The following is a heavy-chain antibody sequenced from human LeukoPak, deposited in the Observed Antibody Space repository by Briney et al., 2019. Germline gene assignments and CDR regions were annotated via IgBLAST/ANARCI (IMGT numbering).Heavy chain of an antibody. CDR1: GFTFSTYA. Sequence: PGRSLRLSCAASGFTFSTYAMHWVRQPPGRWLEWLAVISYEGSSKHYAESVKGRFTISRDNSGESLYLKMNALRSEDTALYFCAKGLWAAVGTDLHSWGQGTLVTVSS. J-gene: IGHJ4*02. CDR2: ISYEGSSK. CDR3: AKGLWAAVGTDLHS. V-gene: IGHV3-30*18. D-gene: IGHD6-13*01.